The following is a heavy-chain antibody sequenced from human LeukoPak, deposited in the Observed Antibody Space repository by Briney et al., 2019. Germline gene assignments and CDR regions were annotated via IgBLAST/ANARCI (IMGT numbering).Heavy chain of an antibody. V-gene: IGHV3-7*01. CDR3: ARYGLTAALDF. CDR2: IKPDGSEK. Sequence: GGSLRLSCAASGFTFSSSWMGWVRQAPGKGLVWVANIKPDGSEKFHVDSVKGRFTLSRDNSESSLSLQMNSLRAEDTAVYYCARYGLTAALDFWGQGTLVTVSS. D-gene: IGHD2-21*02. CDR1: GFTFSSSW. J-gene: IGHJ4*02.